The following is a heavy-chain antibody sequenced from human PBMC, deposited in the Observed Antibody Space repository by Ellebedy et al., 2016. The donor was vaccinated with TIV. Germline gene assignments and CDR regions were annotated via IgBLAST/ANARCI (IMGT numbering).Heavy chain of an antibody. CDR3: ARAPRITIFGVVIDY. V-gene: IGHV1-18*01. CDR1: GYTFTSYG. D-gene: IGHD3-3*01. Sequence: ASVKVSXXASGYTFTSYGISWVRQAPGQGLEWMGWISAYNGNTNYAQKLQGRVTMTTDTSTSTAYMELRSLRSDDTAVYYCARAPRITIFGVVIDYWGQGTLVTVSS. J-gene: IGHJ4*02. CDR2: ISAYNGNT.